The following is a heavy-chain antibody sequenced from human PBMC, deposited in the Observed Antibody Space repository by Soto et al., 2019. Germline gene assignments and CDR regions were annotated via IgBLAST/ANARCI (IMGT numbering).Heavy chain of an antibody. D-gene: IGHD3-22*01. Sequence: GGSLRLSCAASGFTFSSYAMSWVRQAPGKGLEWVSAISGSGGSTYYADSVKGRFTISRDNSKNTLYLQMNSLRAEDTAVYYCAKEQDDSSGYYYYYGMDVWGQGTTVTVSS. CDR1: GFTFSSYA. V-gene: IGHV3-23*01. CDR2: ISGSGGST. J-gene: IGHJ6*02. CDR3: AKEQDDSSGYYYYYGMDV.